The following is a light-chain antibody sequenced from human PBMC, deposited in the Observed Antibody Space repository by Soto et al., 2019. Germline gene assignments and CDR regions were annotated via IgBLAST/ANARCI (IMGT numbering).Light chain of an antibody. CDR1: QSVSSTL. J-gene: IGKJ1*01. V-gene: IGKV3-20*01. CDR3: QQFGTSAT. CDR2: GAS. Sequence: EVVLTQSPDTLSLSPGERATLSCRASQSVSSTLLAWYQQRPGQAPRLLIYGASSRATGIPDRFSGSGSGTDFTLTITRLEPEDFALYYCQQFGTSATFGQGTKVDIK.